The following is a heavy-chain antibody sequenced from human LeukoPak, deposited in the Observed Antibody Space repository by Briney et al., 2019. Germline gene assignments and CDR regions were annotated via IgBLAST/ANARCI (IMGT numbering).Heavy chain of an antibody. CDR2: IYYSGST. Sequence: SQTLSLTCTVSGGSISSGDYYWSWIRQPPGKGLEWIGFIYYSGSTYYNPPLKSRVTISVDTSQNHFSLKLSSMTAADTAVYYCARLHLAGPFDYWGQGTLVTVSS. D-gene: IGHD3-16*01. CDR1: GGSISSGDYY. J-gene: IGHJ4*02. V-gene: IGHV4-30-4*01. CDR3: ARLHLAGPFDY.